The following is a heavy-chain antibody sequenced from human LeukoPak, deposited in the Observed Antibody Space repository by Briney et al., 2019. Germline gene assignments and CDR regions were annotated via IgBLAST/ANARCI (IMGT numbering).Heavy chain of an antibody. D-gene: IGHD2-8*01. V-gene: IGHV1-2*02. CDR1: GYTFTCYY. J-gene: IGHJ4*02. CDR3: AREDCTNGVCYRYFDY. Sequence: ASVKVSCKASGYTFTCYYMHWVRQAPGQGLEWMGWINPNSGGTNYAQKFQGRVTMTRDTSISTAYMELSRLRSDDTAVYYCAREDCTNGVCYRYFDYWGQGTLVTVSS. CDR2: INPNSGGT.